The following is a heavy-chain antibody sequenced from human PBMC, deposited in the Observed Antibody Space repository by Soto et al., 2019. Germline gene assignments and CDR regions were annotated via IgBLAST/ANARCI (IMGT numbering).Heavy chain of an antibody. J-gene: IGHJ4*02. CDR3: ARDGPGYYDFWSGYFALDY. D-gene: IGHD3-3*01. V-gene: IGHV3-9*01. CDR2: ISWNSGSI. Sequence: PGGSLRLSCAASGFTFDDYAMHWVRQAPGKGLEWVSGISWNSGSIGYADSVEGRFTISRDNAKNSLYLQMNSLRDEDTAVYYCARDGPGYYDFWSGYFALDYWGQGTLVTVSS. CDR1: GFTFDDYA.